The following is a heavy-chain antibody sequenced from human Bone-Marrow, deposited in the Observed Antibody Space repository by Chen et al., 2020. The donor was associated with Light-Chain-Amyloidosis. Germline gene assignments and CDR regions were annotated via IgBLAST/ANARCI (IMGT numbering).Heavy chain of an antibody. V-gene: IGHV3-30*01. CDR2: ISYDGGYK. CDR3: ARDIKALAGPFDY. Sequence: QVQLVESGGGVVQPGRSLRLSCAASGSTFRTYAIRWVRQAPGKGLEWVAVISYDGGYKYYADSVKGRFTISRDNSKNTLYLQMDSLRGEDTAVYYCARDIKALAGPFDYWGRGTLVTVSS. J-gene: IGHJ4*02. CDR1: GSTFRTYA. D-gene: IGHD6-19*01.